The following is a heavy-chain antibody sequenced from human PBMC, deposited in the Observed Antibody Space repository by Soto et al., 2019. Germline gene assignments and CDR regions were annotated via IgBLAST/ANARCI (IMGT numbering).Heavy chain of an antibody. Sequence: EVQLVESGGGLVQPGGSLRLSCAASGFTFSSYWMYWVRQAPGKGLVWVSRINSDGSSTTYADSVKGRFTISRDNAKNTLYLQMNRLRAEDTAVYYCARVETCSSTSCYSVFDYWGQGTLVTVSS. J-gene: IGHJ4*02. V-gene: IGHV3-74*03. CDR3: ARVETCSSTSCYSVFDY. CDR2: INSDGSST. CDR1: GFTFSSYW. D-gene: IGHD2-2*01.